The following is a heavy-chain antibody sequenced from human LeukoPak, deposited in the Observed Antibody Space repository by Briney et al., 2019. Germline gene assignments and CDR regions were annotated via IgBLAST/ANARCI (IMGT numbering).Heavy chain of an antibody. D-gene: IGHD2-15*01. CDR3: ARVCSYYYYMDV. Sequence: ASVKVSCKASGYTFTSYGISWVRQAPGQGLEWMGGIIPIFGTANYAQKFQGRVTITADESTSTAYMELSSLRSEDTAVYYCARVCSYYYYMDVWGKGTTVTISS. CDR1: GYTFTSYG. CDR2: IIPIFGTA. V-gene: IGHV1-69*13. J-gene: IGHJ6*03.